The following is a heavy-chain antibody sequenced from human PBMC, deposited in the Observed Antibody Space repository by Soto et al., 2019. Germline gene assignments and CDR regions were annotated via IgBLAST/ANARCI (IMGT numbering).Heavy chain of an antibody. CDR3: ARDGVTMCGVVRDYYYGMDV. V-gene: IGHV1-2*04. D-gene: IGHD3-3*01. CDR1: GYTFTGYY. CDR2: INPNSGGT. Sequence: ASVKVSCKASGYTFTGYYMHWVRQAPGQGLEWMGWINPNSGGTNYAQKFQGWVTMTRDTSISTAYMELSRLRSDDTAVYYCARDGVTMCGVVRDYYYGMDVWGQGTTVPVSS. J-gene: IGHJ6*02.